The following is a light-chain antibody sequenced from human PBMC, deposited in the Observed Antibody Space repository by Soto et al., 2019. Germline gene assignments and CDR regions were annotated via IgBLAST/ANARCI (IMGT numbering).Light chain of an antibody. CDR1: QSVSSN. Sequence: EVVLTQSPGTLSVSPGERATLSCRASQSVSSNLAWYQQKPGQAPRLLIYRTSTRATGIPARFSGSGSGTEFTLTISSLQSEDFAVYYCQHYNNWPPWTFGQGTKVDI. J-gene: IGKJ1*01. CDR2: RTS. CDR3: QHYNNWPPWT. V-gene: IGKV3-15*01.